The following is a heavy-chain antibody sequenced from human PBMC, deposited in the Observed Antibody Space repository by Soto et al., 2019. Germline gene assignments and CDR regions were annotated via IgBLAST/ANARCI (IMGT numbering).Heavy chain of an antibody. D-gene: IGHD3-9*01. CDR2: IIPILGIA. CDR3: AREVNYDILTGYYFDY. V-gene: IGHV1-69*08. Sequence: QVQLVQSGAEVKKPGSSVKVSCKASGGTFSSYTISWVRQAPGQGLEWMGRIIPILGIANYAQKFQGRVTITADKSTSTAYMELSSLRSEDTAVYYCAREVNYDILTGYYFDYWGQGTPVTVSS. CDR1: GGTFSSYT. J-gene: IGHJ4*02.